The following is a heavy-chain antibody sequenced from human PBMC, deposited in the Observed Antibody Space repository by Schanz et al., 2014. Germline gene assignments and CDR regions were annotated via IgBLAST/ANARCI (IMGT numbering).Heavy chain of an antibody. CDR1: GFTFSDYY. Sequence: VQLVESGGGVVQPGRSLRLSCAASGFTFSDYYMTWMRQAPGKGLEWVSTLSGSGAGTFYADSVKGRFTISRDNSENTLYLQMNSLRAEDTAVYYCAKQHGVIQQVSDYWGQGTLVTVSS. V-gene: IGHV3-23*04. CDR3: AKQHGVIQQVSDY. J-gene: IGHJ4*02. CDR2: LSGSGAGT. D-gene: IGHD3-22*01.